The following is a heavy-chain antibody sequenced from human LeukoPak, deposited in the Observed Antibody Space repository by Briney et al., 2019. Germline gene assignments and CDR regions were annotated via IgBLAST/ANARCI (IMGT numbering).Heavy chain of an antibody. J-gene: IGHJ4*02. Sequence: GGSLRLSCAASGFTFSNYNMNWVRQAPGKGLEWVSSISSSSSYIYYADSVKGRFTISRDNAKNSLYLQMNSLRAEDTAVYYCARDGTRSGWSYWGQGTQVTVSS. V-gene: IGHV3-21*01. D-gene: IGHD6-19*01. CDR2: ISSSSSYI. CDR1: GFTFSNYN. CDR3: ARDGTRSGWSY.